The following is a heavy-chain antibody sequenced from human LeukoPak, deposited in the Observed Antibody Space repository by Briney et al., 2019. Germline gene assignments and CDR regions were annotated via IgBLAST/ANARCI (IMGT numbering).Heavy chain of an antibody. CDR1: GFTFSSYA. Sequence: QSGGSLRLSCAASGFTFSSYAMHWVRQAPGKGLEWVAVISYDGSNKYYADSVKGRFTISRDNSKNTLYLQMNSLRAEDTAVYYCARDLSTVVNGDPDYWGQGTLVTVSS. J-gene: IGHJ4*02. CDR2: ISYDGSNK. V-gene: IGHV3-30-3*01. CDR3: ARDLSTVVNGDPDY. D-gene: IGHD4-17*01.